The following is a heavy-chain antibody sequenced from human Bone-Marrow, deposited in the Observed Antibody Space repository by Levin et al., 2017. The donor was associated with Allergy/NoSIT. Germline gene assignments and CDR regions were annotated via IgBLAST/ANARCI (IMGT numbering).Heavy chain of an antibody. CDR1: GFTFSDFY. CDR3: ARAGYHSP. Sequence: LSLPCAASGFTFSDFYMTWIRQAPGKGLESVAYISSGGNVYYAESVKGRFTISRDNADKSLFLQMSRLRVEDTAIYYCARAGYHSPWGPGTTVIVSS. J-gene: IGHJ6*02. CDR2: ISSGGNV. V-gene: IGHV3-11*01. D-gene: IGHD3-22*01.